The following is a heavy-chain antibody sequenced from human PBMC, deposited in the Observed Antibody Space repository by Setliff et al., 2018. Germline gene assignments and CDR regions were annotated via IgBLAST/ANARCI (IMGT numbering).Heavy chain of an antibody. CDR1: GGTFSSYP. V-gene: IGHV1-69*05. J-gene: IGHJ6*03. CDR3: AREGVDTRSSTDYRYYMDV. CDR2: TIPSFGST. Sequence: SVKVSCKASGGTFSSYPFSWVRQAPGQGLEWMGGTIPSFGSTNYAQKFQGRVTIITDESTSTAYMELSSLRTEDSAVYYCAREGVDTRSSTDYRYYMDVWGKGTTVTVSS. D-gene: IGHD5-18*01.